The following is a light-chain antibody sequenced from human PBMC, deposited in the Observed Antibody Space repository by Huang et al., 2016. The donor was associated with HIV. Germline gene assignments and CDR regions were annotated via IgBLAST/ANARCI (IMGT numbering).Light chain of an antibody. CDR1: QSVSSN. J-gene: IGKJ2*01. V-gene: IGKV3-15*01. CDR3: QQYNKWPRGYT. Sequence: EVVMTQSPATLSVSPGERAPLSCRASQSVSSNLAWYQQKLGQAPRLLIYGASTRATGIPARFSGSGSGTEFTLTISSLQSEDFAVYYCQQYNKWPRGYTFGQGTKLEIK. CDR2: GAS.